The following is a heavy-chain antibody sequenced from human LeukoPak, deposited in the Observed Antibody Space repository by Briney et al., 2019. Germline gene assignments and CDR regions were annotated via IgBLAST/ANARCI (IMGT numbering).Heavy chain of an antibody. CDR2: ISGSGGST. J-gene: IGHJ4*02. Sequence: GGSLRLSCAASGFTFSSYAMSWVRQAPGKGLEWVSAISGSGGSTYYADSVKGRFTISRDSSKNTLYLQMNSLRAEDTAVYYCAKTGGDYDFWSGYYPQTDYWGQGTLVTVSS. CDR3: AKTGGDYDFWSGYYPQTDY. CDR1: GFTFSSYA. V-gene: IGHV3-23*01. D-gene: IGHD3-3*01.